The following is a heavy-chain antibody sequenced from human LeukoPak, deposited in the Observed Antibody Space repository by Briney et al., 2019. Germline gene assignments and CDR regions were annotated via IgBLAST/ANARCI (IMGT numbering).Heavy chain of an antibody. CDR3: ARDLGYGDYVGY. V-gene: IGHV3-21*01. D-gene: IGHD4-17*01. Sequence: GGSLRLSCAASGFTFSSYSMNWVRQAPGKGLEWVSSISSSSSYIYYADSVKGRFTISRDNAKSSLYLQMNSLRAEDTAVYYCARDLGYGDYVGYWGQGTLVSVSS. J-gene: IGHJ4*02. CDR2: ISSSSSYI. CDR1: GFTFSSYS.